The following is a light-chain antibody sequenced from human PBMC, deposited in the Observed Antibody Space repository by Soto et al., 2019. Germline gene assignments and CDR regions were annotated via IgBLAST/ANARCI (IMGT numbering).Light chain of an antibody. CDR1: SSDVGGYNY. J-gene: IGLJ1*01. CDR2: DVS. Sequence: QSALTQPASVSGSPGQSITISCTGTSSDVGGYNYVSWYQQHPGKAPKLMIYDVSNRPSGVSNRFSGSKSSNTASLTISGLQAEDEADYYCSSYTSSSTLRVFGTGTKVTVL. CDR3: SSYTSSSTLRV. V-gene: IGLV2-14*01.